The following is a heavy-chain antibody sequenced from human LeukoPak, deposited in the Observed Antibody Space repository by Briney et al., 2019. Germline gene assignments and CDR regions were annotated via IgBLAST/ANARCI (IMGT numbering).Heavy chain of an antibody. CDR3: TTDEDWNYARKDV. CDR1: GFTFNYAW. Sequence: GGSLRLSCAASGFTFNYAWLSWVRQVPGKGLEWVGQTVSEIDGGTTDYAAPVKGRFTISRDDSKSTLYLQMNSLKIEDTAVYYCTTDEDWNYARKDVWGQGATVIVSS. V-gene: IGHV3-15*04. J-gene: IGHJ6*02. CDR2: TVSEIDGGTT. D-gene: IGHD1-7*01.